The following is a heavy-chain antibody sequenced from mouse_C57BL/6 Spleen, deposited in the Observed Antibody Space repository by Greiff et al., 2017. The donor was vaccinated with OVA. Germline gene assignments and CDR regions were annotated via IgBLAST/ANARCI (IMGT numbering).Heavy chain of an antibody. V-gene: IGHV1-52*01. Sequence: QVQLQQPGAELVRPGSSVKLSCKASGYTFTSYWMHWVKQRPIQGLEWIGNIDPSDSETHYNQKFKDKATLTVDKSSSTAYMQLSSLTSEDSAVYYCARGYGSRRYWYFDVWGTGTTVTVSS. CDR3: ARGYGSRRYWYFDV. CDR2: IDPSDSET. CDR1: GYTFTSYW. J-gene: IGHJ1*03. D-gene: IGHD1-1*01.